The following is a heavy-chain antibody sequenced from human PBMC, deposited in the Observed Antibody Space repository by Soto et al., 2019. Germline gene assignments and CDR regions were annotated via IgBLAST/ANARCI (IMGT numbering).Heavy chain of an antibody. V-gene: IGHV5-51*01. CDR1: GYXFTRYW. Sequence: PXEXLKISCKGSGYXFTRYWVVWVRHMPGKGLELMGIIYPGDYDTRYSPSFQCQVTISADKSIRTAYLKWRSLKASDNAMYYCARHYYDSSGTNYYYYYGMDVWGQGTTGTVSS. D-gene: IGHD3-22*01. J-gene: IGHJ6*02. CDR3: ARHYYDSSGTNYYYYYGMDV. CDR2: IYPGDYDT.